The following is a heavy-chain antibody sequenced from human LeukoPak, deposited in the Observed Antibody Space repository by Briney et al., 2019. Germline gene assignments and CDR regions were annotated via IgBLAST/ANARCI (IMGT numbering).Heavy chain of an antibody. D-gene: IGHD3-3*01. J-gene: IGHJ4*02. Sequence: GGSLRLFCAASGFTFSSFGMSWVRQAPGKGVGWVTAISGSGGSTLYADSVKGRVTISRDNSKTTLYLQMNSLRAEDTAVYYCTKAPSFGVSQIPSDFWGQGTLVTVSS. CDR1: GFTFSSFG. CDR2: ISGSGGST. V-gene: IGHV3-23*01. CDR3: TKAPSFGVSQIPSDF.